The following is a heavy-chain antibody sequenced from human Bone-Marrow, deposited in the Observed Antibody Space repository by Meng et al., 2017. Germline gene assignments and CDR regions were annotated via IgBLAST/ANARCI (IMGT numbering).Heavy chain of an antibody. CDR3: ARDADCSSTSCYFWFDP. D-gene: IGHD2-2*01. V-gene: IGHV1-2*06. J-gene: IGHJ5*02. CDR1: GYTFTGYD. CDR2: INPNSGGT. Sequence: QGQLVQSGAEVKKPGASVKVSCKAAGYTFTGYDMHWVRQAPGQGLEWMGRINPNSGGTNYAQKFQGRVTMTRDTSISTAYMELSRLRSDDTAVYYCARDADCSSTSCYFWFDPWGQGTLVTVSS.